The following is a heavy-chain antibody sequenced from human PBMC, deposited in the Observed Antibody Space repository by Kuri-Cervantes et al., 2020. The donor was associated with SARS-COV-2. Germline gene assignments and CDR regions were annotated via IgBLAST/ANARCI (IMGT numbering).Heavy chain of an antibody. J-gene: IGHJ4*02. CDR2: IYYSGST. CDR1: GGSTSSHY. CDR3: ARDLGGSNYGGGDY. D-gene: IGHD4-23*01. Sequence: ESLKISCTVSGGSTSSHYWSWIRQPPGKGLEWIGYIYYSGSTNYNPSLKSRVTISVDTSKNQFSLKLSSVTAADTAVYYCARDLGGSNYGGGDYWGQGTLVTVSS. V-gene: IGHV4-59*11.